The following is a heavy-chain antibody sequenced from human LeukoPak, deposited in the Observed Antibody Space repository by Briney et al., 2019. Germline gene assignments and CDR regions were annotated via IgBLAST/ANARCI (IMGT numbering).Heavy chain of an antibody. Sequence: SVKVSCKASGGTFSSYAISWVRQAPGQGLEWMGGIIPIFGTANYAQKFQGRITITADESTSTAYMELSSLRSEDTAVYYCARVGLYQLLLWAHWFDPWGQGTLVTVSS. D-gene: IGHD2-2*01. V-gene: IGHV1-69*13. CDR2: IIPIFGTA. CDR1: GGTFSSYA. CDR3: ARVGLYQLLLWAHWFDP. J-gene: IGHJ5*02.